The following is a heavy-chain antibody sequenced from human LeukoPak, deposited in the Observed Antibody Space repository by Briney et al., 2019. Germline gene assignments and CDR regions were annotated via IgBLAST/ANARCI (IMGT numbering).Heavy chain of an antibody. V-gene: IGHV1-18*04. CDR2: VSAYNGDT. Sequence: ASVKVSCKASGYTFTSYGISWVRQAPGQGLEWMGWVSAYNGDTNYAQKLQGRVTMTTDTSTSTAYMELRSLRSDDTAVYYCARDRGGRGYLSYWGQGTLVTVSS. CDR3: ARDRGGRGYLSY. CDR1: GYTFTSYG. J-gene: IGHJ4*02. D-gene: IGHD5-18*01.